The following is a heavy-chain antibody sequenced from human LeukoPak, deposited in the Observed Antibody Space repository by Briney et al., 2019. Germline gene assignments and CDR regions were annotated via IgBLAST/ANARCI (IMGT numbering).Heavy chain of an antibody. CDR3: ARVGGEYSGYDYGY. V-gene: IGHV1-69*02. CDR2: IIPILGIA. CDR1: GGTFSSYT. J-gene: IGHJ4*02. Sequence: SVKVSCKASGGTFSSYTISWVRQAPGQGLEWMGRIIPILGIANYAQKFQGRVTITADKSTSTAYMELSSLRSEDTAVYYCARVGGEYSGYDYGYWGQGTLVTVS. D-gene: IGHD5-12*01.